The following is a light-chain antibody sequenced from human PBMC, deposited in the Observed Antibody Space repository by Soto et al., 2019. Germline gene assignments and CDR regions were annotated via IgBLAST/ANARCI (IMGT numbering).Light chain of an antibody. CDR3: QQYGSSPWT. CDR2: GAS. CDR1: QSVSSSY. J-gene: IGKJ1*01. Sequence: EIVLTQSPGTLSLSPGERAALSCRASQSVSSSYLAWYQQKPGQAPRLLIYGASSRSTGIPDRFSDRASGTDFTLTISRLEPEDFAVYYCQQYGSSPWTFGQGTKVEIK. V-gene: IGKV3-20*01.